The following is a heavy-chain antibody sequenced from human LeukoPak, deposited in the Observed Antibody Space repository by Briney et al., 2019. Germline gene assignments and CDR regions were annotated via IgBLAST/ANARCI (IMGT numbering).Heavy chain of an antibody. CDR1: GGTFSSYA. V-gene: IGHV1-69*06. Sequence: SVKVSCKASGGTFSSYAISWVRQAPGQGLEWMGGIIPIFGTANYAQKFQGRVTITADKSTSTAYMELRSLRSDDTAVYYCAREHYGYYFDYWGQGTLVTVSS. J-gene: IGHJ4*02. CDR3: AREHYGYYFDY. D-gene: IGHD4-17*01. CDR2: IIPIFGTA.